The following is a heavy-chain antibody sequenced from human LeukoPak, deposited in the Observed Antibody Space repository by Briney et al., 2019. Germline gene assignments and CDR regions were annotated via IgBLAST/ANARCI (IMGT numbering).Heavy chain of an antibody. Sequence: SVTLSLTCAVYGGSLSGYYWTWIRQTPEKGLEWIGEMNPSGSTSYNPSLKSRVTISVDTSKNQFSLKLSSVTAADTAVYYCARGRQDVTMIVVVMTAVSYYLDVWGKGTTVTVS. J-gene: IGHJ6*03. CDR1: GGSLSGYY. D-gene: IGHD3-22*01. CDR2: MNPSGST. CDR3: ARGRQDVTMIVVVMTAVSYYLDV. V-gene: IGHV4-34*01.